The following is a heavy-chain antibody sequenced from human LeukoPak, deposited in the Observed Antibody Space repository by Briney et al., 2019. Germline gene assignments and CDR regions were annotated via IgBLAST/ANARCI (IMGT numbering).Heavy chain of an antibody. CDR1: GFTFSSYA. D-gene: IGHD6-19*01. Sequence: GRCLRLACAASGFTFSSYAMSWVRQAPGKWREWVSAISGSGGSTYYTDSVKGRFTISRDNTKNTLYLQMNSLRAEDTAVYYCAKNRGIAVAASFDYWGQGTLVTVSS. J-gene: IGHJ4*02. CDR3: AKNRGIAVAASFDY. V-gene: IGHV3-23*01. CDR2: ISGSGGST.